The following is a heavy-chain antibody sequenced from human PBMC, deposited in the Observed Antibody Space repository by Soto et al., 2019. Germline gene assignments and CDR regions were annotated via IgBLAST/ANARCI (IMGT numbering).Heavy chain of an antibody. D-gene: IGHD2-21*02. V-gene: IGHV3-30*03. CDR1: GFSFHTYG. Sequence: QVQLVQSGGGVVQPGRSLRLSCAASGFSFHTYGMHWVRQAPGKGLEWVALISHDGSDTYYADSVRGRLTISRDNFNNTLYLQMSSRRAEDTAVYYCARTRGGDSTGPFDCWGLGILVTVSS. CDR2: ISHDGSDT. J-gene: IGHJ4*02. CDR3: ARTRGGDSTGPFDC.